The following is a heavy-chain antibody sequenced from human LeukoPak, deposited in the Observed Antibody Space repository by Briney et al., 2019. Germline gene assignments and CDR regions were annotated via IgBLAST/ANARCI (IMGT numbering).Heavy chain of an antibody. J-gene: IGHJ6*03. CDR2: IIPIFGTA. Sequence: SVKVSCKASGGTFSSYAISWVRQAPGQGLEWMGGIIPIFGTANYAQKFQGRVTVTTDESTSTAYMELSSLRSEDTAVYYCARAGDPTAGYYYYYMDVWGKGTTVTVSS. CDR3: ARAGDPTAGYYYYYMDV. D-gene: IGHD4-17*01. CDR1: GGTFSSYA. V-gene: IGHV1-69*05.